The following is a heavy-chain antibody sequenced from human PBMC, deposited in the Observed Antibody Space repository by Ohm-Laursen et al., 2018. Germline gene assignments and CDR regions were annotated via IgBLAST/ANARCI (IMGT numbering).Heavy chain of an antibody. J-gene: IGHJ4*02. CDR1: GGSISSYY. CDR2: IYYSGST. CDR3: ASSPYSYGTIDY. Sequence: SDTLSLTCTVSGGSISSYYWGWIRQPPGKGLEWIGYIYYSGSTNYNPSLKSRVTISVDTSKNQFSLKLSSVTAADTAVYYCASSPYSYGTIDYWGQGTLVTVSS. V-gene: IGHV4-59*07. D-gene: IGHD5-18*01.